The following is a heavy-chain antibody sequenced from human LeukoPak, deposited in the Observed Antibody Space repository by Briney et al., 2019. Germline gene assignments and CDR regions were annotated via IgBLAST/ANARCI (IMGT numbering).Heavy chain of an antibody. Sequence: GAAVKVSCTASGYTFTGYYMHWVRQAPGQGLEWMGWINPNSGGTNYAQKFQGRVTMTRDTSISTAYMELSRLRSDDTAVYYCARDRHGDYLPGYWGQGTLATVSS. V-gene: IGHV1-2*02. CDR3: ARDRHGDYLPGY. J-gene: IGHJ4*02. CDR1: GYTFTGYY. CDR2: INPNSGGT. D-gene: IGHD4-17*01.